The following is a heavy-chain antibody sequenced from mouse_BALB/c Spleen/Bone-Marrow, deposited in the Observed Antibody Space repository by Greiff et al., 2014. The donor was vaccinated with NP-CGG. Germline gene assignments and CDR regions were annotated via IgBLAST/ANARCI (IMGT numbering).Heavy chain of an antibody. J-gene: IGHJ2*01. D-gene: IGHD4-1*01. CDR3: AREKDWVFYF. CDR2: IYPGSDST. V-gene: IGHV1-55*01. CDR1: GYTFTSYW. Sequence: LEESGAELVKPGTSVKMSCKASGYTFTSYWMHWVKQRPGQGLEWIGDIYPGSDSTNYNEKFRSKATLTVDTSSSTAYMQLSSLASEDSAVLYCAREKDWVFYFWGQGTALTVSS.